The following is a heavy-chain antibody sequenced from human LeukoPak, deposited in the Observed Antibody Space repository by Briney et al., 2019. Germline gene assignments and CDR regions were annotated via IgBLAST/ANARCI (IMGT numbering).Heavy chain of an antibody. CDR1: AFTFSSYA. Sequence: GGSLRLSCAASAFTFSSYAMHWVRQAPGKGLEWVAVISYDGSNKYYADSVKGRFTISRDNSKNTLYLQMNSLRAEDTAVYYCARELYITGEQPPDYWGQGTLVTVSS. D-gene: IGHD7-27*01. V-gene: IGHV3-30-3*01. CDR3: ARELYITGEQPPDY. J-gene: IGHJ4*02. CDR2: ISYDGSNK.